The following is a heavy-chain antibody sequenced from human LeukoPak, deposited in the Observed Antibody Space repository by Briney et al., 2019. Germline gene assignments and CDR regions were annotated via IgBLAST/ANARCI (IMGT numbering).Heavy chain of an antibody. J-gene: IGHJ4*02. CDR2: IYDSGST. D-gene: IGHD3-22*01. CDR3: ARQSISGSSLSYFDY. V-gene: IGHV4-59*01. CDR1: GGSISSYY. Sequence: SETLSLTCTVSGGSISSYYWSWVRQPPGKGLEWIGNIYDSGSTNYNPSLKSGLNISVEKSKKQCSLKLSSVTAADTAVYYCARQSISGSSLSYFDYWGQGTLVNVSS.